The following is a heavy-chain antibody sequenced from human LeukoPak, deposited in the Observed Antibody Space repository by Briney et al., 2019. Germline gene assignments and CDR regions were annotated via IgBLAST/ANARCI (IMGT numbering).Heavy chain of an antibody. CDR2: ISGSGGST. J-gene: IGHJ5*02. D-gene: IGHD5/OR15-5a*01. CDR3: AKDRIVSVFFP. CDR1: GFTFSSYA. Sequence: GGSLRLSCAASGFTFSSYAMSWVRQAPGKGLEWVSAISGSGGSTYYADSVKGRFTISRDNSKNTPYLQMNSLRAEDTAVYYCAKDRIVSVFFPWGQGTLVTVSS. V-gene: IGHV3-23*01.